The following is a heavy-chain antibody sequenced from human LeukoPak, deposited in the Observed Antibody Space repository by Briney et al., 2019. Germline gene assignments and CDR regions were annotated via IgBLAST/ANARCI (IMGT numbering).Heavy chain of an antibody. Sequence: GGSLRLSCAASGFTFSNAWMSWVRQAPGKGLEWVSSISSSSSYIYYADSVKGRFTISRDNAKNSLYLQMNSLRAEDTAVYYCARDYCSGGSCYRNDASDIWGQGTMVTVSS. V-gene: IGHV3-21*01. CDR1: GFTFSNAW. CDR2: ISSSSSYI. CDR3: ARDYCSGGSCYRNDASDI. D-gene: IGHD2-15*01. J-gene: IGHJ3*02.